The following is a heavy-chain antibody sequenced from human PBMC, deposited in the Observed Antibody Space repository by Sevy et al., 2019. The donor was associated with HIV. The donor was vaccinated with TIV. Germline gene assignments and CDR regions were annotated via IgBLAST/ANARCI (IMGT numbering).Heavy chain of an antibody. CDR2: IIPIFGTA. J-gene: IGHJ6*03. D-gene: IGHD3-16*01. V-gene: IGHV1-69*13. CDR1: GGTFSSHA. CDR3: ARDGALGVNRDYYYMGV. Sequence: ASVKVSCKASGGTFSSHAINWVRQAPGQGLEWMGRIIPIFGTANYAQKFQDRVTITADESTSTAYMELSSLKSDDTAVYYCARDGALGVNRDYYYMGVWGKGTTVTVSS.